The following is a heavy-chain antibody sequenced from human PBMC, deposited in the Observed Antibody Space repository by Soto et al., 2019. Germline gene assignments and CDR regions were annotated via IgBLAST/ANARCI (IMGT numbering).Heavy chain of an antibody. CDR2: IIPIFGTA. Sequence: QVQLVQSGAEVKKPGSSVTVSCKASGGTFSSYAISWVRQAPGQGLEWMGGIIPIFGTANYAQKFQCRVTITADESTSTAYMELSSLRSEDTAVYYCARDRDTLYYFDYWGQGTLVTVSS. CDR1: GGTFSSYA. D-gene: IGHD3-16*02. V-gene: IGHV1-69*01. CDR3: ARDRDTLYYFDY. J-gene: IGHJ4*02.